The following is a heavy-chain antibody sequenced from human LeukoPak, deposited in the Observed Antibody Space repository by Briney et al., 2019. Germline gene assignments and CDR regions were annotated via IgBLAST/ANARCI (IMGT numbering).Heavy chain of an antibody. CDR2: IFYSGST. CDR1: GGSFSNHN. D-gene: IGHD1-26*01. CDR3: ARELSGTVYFDY. J-gene: IGHJ4*02. Sequence: PETLSLTCTVSGGSFSNHNWSWIRQPPGKGLEWIGYIFYSGSTNYNPSLKSRVTISVDTSKNQLSLKLTSVTAADTAVYYCARELSGTVYFDYWGQGTLVTVSS. V-gene: IGHV4-59*11.